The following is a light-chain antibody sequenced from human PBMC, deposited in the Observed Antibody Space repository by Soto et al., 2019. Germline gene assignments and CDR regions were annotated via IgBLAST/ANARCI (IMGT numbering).Light chain of an antibody. V-gene: IGKV3-20*01. CDR1: QSVSRGY. J-gene: IGKJ5*01. CDR3: QQYDRAPPIS. CDR2: GTS. Sequence: EIELTQSPGTLSLTPGERATLSCRASQSVSRGYLAWYQQKPGQAPRLLIYGTSSRATGIPDRFSASGSGTDFTLTISRLEPEDFALYYCQQYDRAPPISFGQGTRLEI.